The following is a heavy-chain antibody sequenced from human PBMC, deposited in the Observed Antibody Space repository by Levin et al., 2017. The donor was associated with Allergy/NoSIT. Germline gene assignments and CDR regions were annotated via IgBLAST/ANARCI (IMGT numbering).Heavy chain of an antibody. Sequence: SLKISCAASGFTFDDYAMHWVRQAPGKGLEWVSGISWNSGSIGYADSVKGRFTISRDNAKNSLYLQMNSLRAEDTALYYCAKGGSSSPPDYWGQGTLVTVSS. CDR2: ISWNSGSI. CDR3: AKGGSSSPPDY. V-gene: IGHV3-9*01. J-gene: IGHJ4*02. D-gene: IGHD6-13*01. CDR1: GFTFDDYA.